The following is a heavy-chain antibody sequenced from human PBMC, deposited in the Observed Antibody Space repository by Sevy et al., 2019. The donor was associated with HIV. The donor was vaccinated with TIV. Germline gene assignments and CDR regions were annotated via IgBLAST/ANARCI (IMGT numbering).Heavy chain of an antibody. CDR2: ISSSSSYI. J-gene: IGHJ4*02. D-gene: IGHD3-10*01. CDR3: ARDGAGSYYKFDYYFDY. V-gene: IGHV3-21*01. CDR1: GFTFSSYS. Sequence: GGSLRLSCAASGFTFSSYSMNWVRQAPGKGLEWVSSISSSSSYIYYADSVKGRFTISRDNAKNSLYLQMNSLRAEDTAVYYGARDGAGSYYKFDYYFDYWGQGTLVTVSS.